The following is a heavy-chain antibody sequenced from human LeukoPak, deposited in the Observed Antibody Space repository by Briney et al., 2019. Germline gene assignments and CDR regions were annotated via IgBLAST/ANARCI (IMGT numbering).Heavy chain of an antibody. Sequence: SETLSLTCTVSGDSISSGDYYWSWIRQPAGKGLEWIGRISSSGSTNYNPALKSRVTISVDTSKNQFSLKLSSVTAADTAVYYCARRSGQRGRSRGYSSGSRNYYYMDVWGKGTTVTISS. CDR2: ISSSGST. CDR1: GDSISSGDYY. CDR3: ARRSGQRGRSRGYSSGSRNYYYMDV. V-gene: IGHV4-61*02. J-gene: IGHJ6*03. D-gene: IGHD6-19*01.